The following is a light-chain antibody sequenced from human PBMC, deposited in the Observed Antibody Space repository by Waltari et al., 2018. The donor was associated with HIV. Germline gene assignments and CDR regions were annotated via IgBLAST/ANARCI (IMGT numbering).Light chain of an antibody. CDR3: QQYNYWPRT. V-gene: IGKV3-11*01. Sequence: EIVLTQSPATLSLSPGERATLSCRASQSVSSSLAWYQQKPGQAPRLLIYDASNRATGIPARFSGSGSGTDFTLTISSLEPEDIAVYYCQQYNYWPRTFGQGTKVEIK. CDR2: DAS. CDR1: QSVSSS. J-gene: IGKJ1*01.